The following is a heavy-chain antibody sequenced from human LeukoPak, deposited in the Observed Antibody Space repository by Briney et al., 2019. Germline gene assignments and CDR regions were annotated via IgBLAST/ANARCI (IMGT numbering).Heavy chain of an antibody. CDR3: ARDKGAVDGYNKLDY. D-gene: IGHD5-24*01. CDR2: INPNSGGT. Sequence: GAPVKVSCKASGYTFTGYYMHWVRQAPGQGLEWMGWINPNSGGTNYAQKFQGRVTMTRDTSISTAYMELSRLRSDDTAVYYCARDKGAVDGYNKLDYWGQGTLVTVSS. J-gene: IGHJ4*02. V-gene: IGHV1-2*02. CDR1: GYTFTGYY.